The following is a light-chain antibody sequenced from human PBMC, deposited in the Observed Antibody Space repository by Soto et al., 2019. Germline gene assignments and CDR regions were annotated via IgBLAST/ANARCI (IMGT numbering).Light chain of an antibody. CDR3: SYYTSSSSCVV. V-gene: IGLV2-11*01. CDR1: SSDVGGYNY. CDR2: DVS. Sequence: QSALTQPRSVSGSPGQSVTISCTGTSSDVGGYNYVSWYQQHPGKAPKLMIYDVSKRPSGVPYRFSGSKSGNTASLTISGLQVEDEGDSYYSYYTSSSSCVVFGGGTKLTVL. J-gene: IGLJ2*01.